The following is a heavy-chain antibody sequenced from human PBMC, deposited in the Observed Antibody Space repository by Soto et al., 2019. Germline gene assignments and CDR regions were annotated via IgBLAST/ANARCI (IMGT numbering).Heavy chain of an antibody. CDR1: GFTFSSYG. CDR3: ARCHYDLFGSMDG. CDR2: LWYDGSNK. V-gene: IGHV3-33*01. Sequence: VQLVESGGGVVQPGRSLRLSCAASGFTFSSYGMHWVRQAPGKGLEWVAVLWYDGSNKYYADSVKGRFTISRDNSKNTLELQMNILRAEDTAVYYGARCHYDLFGSMDGWGQGTTVTVSS. D-gene: IGHD3-3*01. J-gene: IGHJ6*02.